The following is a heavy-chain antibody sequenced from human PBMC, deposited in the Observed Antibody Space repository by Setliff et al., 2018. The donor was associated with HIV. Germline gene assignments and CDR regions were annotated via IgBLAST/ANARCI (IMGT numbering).Heavy chain of an antibody. V-gene: IGHV1-18*01. Sequence: WASVKVSCKASGYTFTRYGISWVRQAPGQGLEWMGWISANNGNTNYAQKLQGRVTMTTDTSTSTAYMELRSLRSDGTAVYYCARHASTWYYESSGPHFDYWGQGTLVTVSS. D-gene: IGHD3-22*01. CDR2: ISANNGNT. J-gene: IGHJ4*02. CDR1: GYTFTRYG. CDR3: ARHASTWYYESSGPHFDY.